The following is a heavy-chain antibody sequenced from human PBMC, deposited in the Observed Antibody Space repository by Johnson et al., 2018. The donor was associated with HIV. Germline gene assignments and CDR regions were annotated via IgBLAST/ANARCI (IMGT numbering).Heavy chain of an antibody. J-gene: IGHJ3*02. CDR3: ARDQPPGYCSGGSCYSCACDI. V-gene: IGHV3-30-3*01. CDR2: MSYDGSNK. CDR1: GFTFRSYA. Sequence: QVQLVESGGGVVQPGRSLRLSCAASGFTFRSYAMHWVRQAPGKGLAWVAVMSYDGSNKYYADSVKGRFTISRDNSKNTLYLQMNSVRAEDTAVYYCARDQPPGYCSGGSCYSCACDIWGRGTMVTVSS. D-gene: IGHD2-15*01.